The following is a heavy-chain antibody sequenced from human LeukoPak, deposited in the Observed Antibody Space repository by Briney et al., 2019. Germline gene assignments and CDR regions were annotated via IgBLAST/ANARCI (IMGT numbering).Heavy chain of an antibody. Sequence: GGSLGLSCAASGFTFSSYSMNWVRQAPGKGLEWVSSISSSSYIYYADSVKGRFTISRDNARNSLYLQMNSLRAEDTAVYYCARAISGSYPPNDAFDIWGQGTMVTVSS. J-gene: IGHJ3*02. D-gene: IGHD1-26*01. CDR2: ISSSSYI. CDR1: GFTFSSYS. CDR3: ARAISGSYPPNDAFDI. V-gene: IGHV3-21*01.